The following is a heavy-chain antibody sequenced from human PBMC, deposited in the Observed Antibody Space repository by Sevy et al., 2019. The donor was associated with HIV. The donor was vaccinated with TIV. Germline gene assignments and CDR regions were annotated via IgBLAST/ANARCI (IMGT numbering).Heavy chain of an antibody. CDR3: ARNQYSRGWTPFDY. D-gene: IGHD6-19*01. J-gene: IGHJ4*02. CDR2: VYYSGSF. Sequence: SGTLSLTCTISGGSISSYYWTWIRQPPGKGLEWIGYVYYSGSFNYNPSLKSRVTMSVDMSNKQFSLKLSAVTAADTAVYYCARNQYSRGWTPFDYWGPGTLVTVSS. CDR1: GGSISSYY. V-gene: IGHV4-59*01.